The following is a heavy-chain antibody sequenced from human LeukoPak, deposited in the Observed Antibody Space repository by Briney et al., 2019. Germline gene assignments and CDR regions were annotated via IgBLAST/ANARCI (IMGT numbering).Heavy chain of an antibody. D-gene: IGHD2-15*01. CDR3: ARAVVVVVAANGGWFDP. Sequence: SGTLSLTCAVSGGSISSSNWWSWVRQPPGKGLEWIGEIYHSGSTNYNPSLKSRVTISVDKSKNQFSLKLSSVTAADTAVYYCARAVVVVVAANGGWFDPWGQGTLVTVSS. CDR2: IYHSGST. V-gene: IGHV4-4*02. CDR1: GGSISSSNW. J-gene: IGHJ5*02.